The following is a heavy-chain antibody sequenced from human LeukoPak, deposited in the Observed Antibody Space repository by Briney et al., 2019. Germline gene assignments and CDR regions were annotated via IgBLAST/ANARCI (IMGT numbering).Heavy chain of an antibody. CDR3: ARDLILADRRDGYNPNRVVHVYYYYGMDV. D-gene: IGHD5-24*01. CDR1: GGSISSYY. J-gene: IGHJ6*02. Sequence: SETLSLTCTVSGGSISSYYWSWIRQPAGKGLEWIGRIYTSGSTNYNPSLKSRVTMSVDTSKNQFSLKLSSVTAADTAVYYCARDLILADRRDGYNPNRVVHVYYYYGMDVRGQGTTVTVSS. V-gene: IGHV4-4*07. CDR2: IYTSGST.